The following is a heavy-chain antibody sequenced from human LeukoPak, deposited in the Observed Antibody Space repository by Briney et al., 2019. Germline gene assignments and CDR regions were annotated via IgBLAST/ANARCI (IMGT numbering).Heavy chain of an antibody. Sequence: SVKVSCKASGGTFSSYAISWVRQAPGQGLEWMGRIIPILGIANYAQKFQGRVTMTRDTSTSTVYMELSSLRSEDTAVYYCARVTAEYCSSASCYEADHDAFDIWGQGTMVTVSS. V-gene: IGHV1-69*04. D-gene: IGHD2-2*01. CDR2: IIPILGIA. CDR1: GGTFSSYA. J-gene: IGHJ3*02. CDR3: ARVTAEYCSSASCYEADHDAFDI.